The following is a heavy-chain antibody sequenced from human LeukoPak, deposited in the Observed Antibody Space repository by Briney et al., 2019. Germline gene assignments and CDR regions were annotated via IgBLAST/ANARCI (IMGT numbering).Heavy chain of an antibody. CDR1: GGTFSSYA. J-gene: IGHJ6*04. CDR2: INPNSGGT. V-gene: IGHV1-2*02. Sequence: ASVKVSCKASGGTFSSYAISWVRQAPGQGLEWMGWINPNSGGTNYAQKFQGRVTLTRDTSITTAYMELNRLRSDDTAVCYCAKARGLYCSSTSCYDCDVWGKGTTVTVSS. D-gene: IGHD2-2*01. CDR3: AKARGLYCSSTSCYDCDV.